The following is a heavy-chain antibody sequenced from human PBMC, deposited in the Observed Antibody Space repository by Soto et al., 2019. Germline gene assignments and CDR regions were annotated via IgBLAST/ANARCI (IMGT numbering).Heavy chain of an antibody. Sequence: GGSLRLSCAASGFTFSSYAMSWVRQAPGKGLEWVSAISGSGGSTYYADSVKGRFTISRDNSKNTLYLQMNSLRAEDTAVYYCAKGSSVNRWYQNWFDTWGQGTLVTVSS. D-gene: IGHD6-13*01. V-gene: IGHV3-23*01. CDR2: ISGSGGST. CDR1: GFTFSSYA. J-gene: IGHJ5*02. CDR3: AKGSSVNRWYQNWFDT.